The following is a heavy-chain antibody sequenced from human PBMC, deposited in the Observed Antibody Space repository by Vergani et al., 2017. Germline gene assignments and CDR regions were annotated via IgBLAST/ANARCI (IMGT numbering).Heavy chain of an antibody. V-gene: IGHV3-30-3*01. CDR2: ISYEGSNK. J-gene: IGHJ2*01. D-gene: IGHD2-2*01. Sequence: QVQLEESGGGVVQPGRSLRLSCAASGFTFSSYAMHCVRQAPGKGLEWVAVISYEGSNKFYADSVRGRFTFSRDNSKNTLYLQMNSLRPEDSALYYCAREGGDCSRTTCYGTMVWYFDLWGRGTLVTVSS. CDR1: GFTFSSYA. CDR3: AREGGDCSRTTCYGTMVWYFDL.